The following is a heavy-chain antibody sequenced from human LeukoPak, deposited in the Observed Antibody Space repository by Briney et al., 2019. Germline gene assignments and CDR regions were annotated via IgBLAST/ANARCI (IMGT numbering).Heavy chain of an antibody. CDR2: ISSGSTI. CDR3: ARDDSWTGTTANFDY. D-gene: IGHD3/OR15-3a*01. V-gene: IGHV3-11*01. CDR1: GFTFSDYY. Sequence: PGGSLRLSCAASGFTFSDYYMSWIRQAPGKGLEWVSYISSGSTIYYADSVKGRFTISRDNAKNSLYLQMNSLRAEDTAVYYCARDDSWTGTTANFDYWGQGTLVTVSS. J-gene: IGHJ4*02.